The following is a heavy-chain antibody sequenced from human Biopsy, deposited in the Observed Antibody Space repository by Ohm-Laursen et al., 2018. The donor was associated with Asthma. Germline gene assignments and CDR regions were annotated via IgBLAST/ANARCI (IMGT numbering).Heavy chain of an antibody. D-gene: IGHD2-2*01. V-gene: IGHV1-69*11. CDR3: ARKAGSCISRTCYSLDF. CDR2: INSVLGTT. Sequence: SSVKASCKSLGATFNTYVIGWVRQAPGQGLEWMGWINSVLGTTTYPQKFQDRATITADDSTSTVYMELSSLRSEDTAVYYCARKAGSCISRTCYSLDFWGQGTLVTVSS. CDR1: GATFNTYV. J-gene: IGHJ4*02.